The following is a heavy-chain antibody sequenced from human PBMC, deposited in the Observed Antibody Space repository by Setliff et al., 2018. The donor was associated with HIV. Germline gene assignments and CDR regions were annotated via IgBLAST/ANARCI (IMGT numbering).Heavy chain of an antibody. CDR3: ASRVYYYDSNNFLREEGFDP. CDR1: GHSISSGYY. CDR2: MYHSGST. D-gene: IGHD3-22*01. Sequence: SETLSLTCSVSGHSISSGYYWGWIRQPPGKGLEWIGTMYHSGSTYYNPSLQSRVAISIDTSKNQFSLNLTSVTAADTAVYYCASRVYYYDSNNFLREEGFDPWGQGTLVTVSS. J-gene: IGHJ5*02. V-gene: IGHV4-38-2*01.